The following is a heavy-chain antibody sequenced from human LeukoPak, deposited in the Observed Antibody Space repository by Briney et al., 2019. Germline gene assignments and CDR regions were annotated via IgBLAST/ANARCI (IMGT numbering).Heavy chain of an antibody. CDR2: IYYSGST. V-gene: IGHV4-39*07. J-gene: IGHJ6*03. D-gene: IGHD4/OR15-4a*01. CDR3: ARDAKYYYYMDV. CDR1: GGSISSYY. Sequence: SETLSLTCTVSGGSISSYYWSWIRQPPGKGLEWIGSIYYSGSTYYNPSLKSRVTISVDTSKNQFSLKLSSVTAADTAVYYCARDAKYYYYMDVWGKGTTVTVSS.